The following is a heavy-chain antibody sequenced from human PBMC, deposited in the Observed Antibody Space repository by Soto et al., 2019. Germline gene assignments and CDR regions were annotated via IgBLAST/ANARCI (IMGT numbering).Heavy chain of an antibody. D-gene: IGHD3-3*01. CDR1: GGSSSGYY. V-gene: IGHV4-34*01. CDR2: INHSGST. Sequence: PSETLSLTCAVYGGSSSGYYWSWIRQPPGKGLEWIGEINHSGSTNYNPSLKSRVTISVDTSKNQISLKLSSVTAADTAVYYCARHDGYDFWSGYSFDPWGQGTLVTVSS. CDR3: ARHDGYDFWSGYSFDP. J-gene: IGHJ5*02.